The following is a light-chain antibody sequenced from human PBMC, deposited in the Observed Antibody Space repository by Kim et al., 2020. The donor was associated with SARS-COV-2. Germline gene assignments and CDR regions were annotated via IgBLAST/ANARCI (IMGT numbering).Light chain of an antibody. CDR2: AAS. J-gene: IGKJ4*01. CDR3: QQSHTTPLLT. CDR1: QSISTY. Sequence: DIQMTQSPSSLAASVGDRVTIACRASQSISTYLNWYQQKPVKAPKLLIYAASSLQSGVPSRFSGSGSGTDFTLTISSLQPEDFATYYCQQSHTTPLLTFGGGTKLEIK. V-gene: IGKV1-39*01.